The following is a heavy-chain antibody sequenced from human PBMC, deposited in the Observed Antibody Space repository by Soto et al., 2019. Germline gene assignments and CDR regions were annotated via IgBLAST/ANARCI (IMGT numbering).Heavy chain of an antibody. V-gene: IGHV4-59*01. Sequence: SETLSLTCTVSGGSISSYYWSWIRQPPGKGLEWIGYIYYSGSTNYNPSLKSRVTISVDTSKNQFSLKLSSVTAADTDVYYCARWGYSSSWFTFDYWGQGTLVTVLL. CDR1: GGSISSYY. J-gene: IGHJ4*02. D-gene: IGHD6-13*01. CDR2: IYYSGST. CDR3: ARWGYSSSWFTFDY.